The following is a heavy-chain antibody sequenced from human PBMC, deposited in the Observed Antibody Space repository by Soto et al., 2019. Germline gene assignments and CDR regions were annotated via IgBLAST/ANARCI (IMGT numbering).Heavy chain of an antibody. D-gene: IGHD6-19*01. Sequence: PSETLSLTCAVSGCSISSSNWWSWVRQPPGKGLEWIGEIYHSGSTNYNPSLKSRVTISVDKSKNQFSLKLSSVTAADTAVYYCARVIGSSGLIGIDPWGQGTLVTVSS. CDR3: ARVIGSSGLIGIDP. CDR2: IYHSGST. V-gene: IGHV4-4*02. J-gene: IGHJ5*02. CDR1: GCSISSSNW.